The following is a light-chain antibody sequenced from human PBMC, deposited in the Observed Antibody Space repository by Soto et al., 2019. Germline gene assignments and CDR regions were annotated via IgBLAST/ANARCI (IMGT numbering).Light chain of an antibody. Sequence: DVVMTQSPLSLPVTLGQPASISCRSSQSLVYSDGNAYLNWLHQRPGQSPRRLIYKASYRDSGVPGRFSGSGSGTDFKLRTRWVEAEDVGVSYCMQGTHGPAYNVGQRTKLEIK. J-gene: IGKJ2*01. CDR2: KAS. V-gene: IGKV2-30*01. CDR1: QSLVYSDGNAY. CDR3: MQGTHGPAYN.